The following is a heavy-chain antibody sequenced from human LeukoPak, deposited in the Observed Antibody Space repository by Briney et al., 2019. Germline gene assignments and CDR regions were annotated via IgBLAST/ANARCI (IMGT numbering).Heavy chain of an antibody. J-gene: IGHJ4*02. V-gene: IGHV4-4*07. Sequence: SETLSLTCTVSGGSITSYYWTYIRQPAGKGLEWIGRIHTSASTNYNPSLKSRVTMSVDTSKNQFSLNLSSVTAADTAMYYCAREFSGTSIAARVFDSWGQGTLVTVSS. CDR3: AREFSGTSIAARVFDS. D-gene: IGHD6-6*01. CDR1: GGSITSYY. CDR2: IHTSAST.